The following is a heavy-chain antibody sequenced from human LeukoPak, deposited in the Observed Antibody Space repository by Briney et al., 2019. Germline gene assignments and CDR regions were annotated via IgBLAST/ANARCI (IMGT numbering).Heavy chain of an antibody. CDR1: GFTFSDYY. J-gene: IGHJ4*02. CDR3: ARDVQWLIDY. Sequence: GGSLRLSCAASGFTFSDYYMSWIRQSPGKGLEWISYISSSGTTIYYADSVKGRFTISRDNSQNTLYLQMNSLRAEDTAVYYCARDVQWLIDYWGQGTLVTVSS. V-gene: IGHV3-11*04. CDR2: ISSSGTTI. D-gene: IGHD6-19*01.